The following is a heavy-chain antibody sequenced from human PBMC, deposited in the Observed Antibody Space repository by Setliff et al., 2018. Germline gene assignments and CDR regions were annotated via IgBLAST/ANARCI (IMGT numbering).Heavy chain of an antibody. J-gene: IGHJ4*02. CDR2: IYYRGST. V-gene: IGHV4-38-2*01. CDR1: GYSISSGYN. CDR3: ATLTGDRGVDY. Sequence: SETLSLTCAVSGYSISSGYNWGWIRQPPGKGLEWIGSIYYRGSTSYNSSLKSRVSISVDTSKNQFSLNLNAVTAADTAVYYCATLTGDRGVDYWGQGRLGTVSS. D-gene: IGHD7-27*01.